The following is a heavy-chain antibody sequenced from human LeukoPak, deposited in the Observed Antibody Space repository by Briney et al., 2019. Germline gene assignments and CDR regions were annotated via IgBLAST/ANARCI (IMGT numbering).Heavy chain of an antibody. Sequence: AGGSLRLSCAASGFTFSSYSMNWVRQAPGKGLEWVSYISSSSSTIYYADSVKGRFTISRDNVKNSLYLQMNSLRAEDTAVYYCATGLFLRWSLAREKTFDYWGQGTLVTVSS. V-gene: IGHV3-48*01. J-gene: IGHJ4*02. CDR3: ATGLFLRWSLAREKTFDY. CDR1: GFTFSSYS. CDR2: ISSSSSTI. D-gene: IGHD3-3*01.